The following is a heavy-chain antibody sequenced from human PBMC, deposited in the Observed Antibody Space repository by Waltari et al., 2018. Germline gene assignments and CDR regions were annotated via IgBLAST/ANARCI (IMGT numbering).Heavy chain of an antibody. CDR1: GASLRNYF. D-gene: IGHD5-18*01. J-gene: IGHJ4*02. CDR2: INHGGTT. V-gene: IGHV4-34*01. Sequence: QVQLQQWGAGLVTPSETLSLTCAVYGASLRNYFWSWIRQAPGKGLEWIGEINHGGTTNYNPSLKSRVTISVDTSKSQFSLRLRSVTAADTAVYYCARGYSNGYGPGDSWGQGTLVTVSS. CDR3: ARGYSNGYGPGDS.